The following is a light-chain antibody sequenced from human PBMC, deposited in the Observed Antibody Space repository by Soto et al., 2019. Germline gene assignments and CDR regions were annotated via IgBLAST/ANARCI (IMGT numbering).Light chain of an antibody. V-gene: IGKV3-20*01. CDR2: GAS. CDR3: QQYAGSPLT. Sequence: EIALTQSPGTLSLSPGERATLSCRASQSVSTSSLAWYQQKPGQAPRLVIYGASSRATGIPDRFSGSASGTDFTLTINRLEPEDFAVYYCQQYAGSPLTFGGGTKVEIK. CDR1: QSVSTSS. J-gene: IGKJ4*01.